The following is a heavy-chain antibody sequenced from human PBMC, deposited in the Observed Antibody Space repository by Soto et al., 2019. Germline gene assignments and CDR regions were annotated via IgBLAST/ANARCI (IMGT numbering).Heavy chain of an antibody. V-gene: IGHV3-30-3*01. J-gene: IGHJ6*02. CDR1: GFTFSSYA. D-gene: IGHD6-6*01. CDR2: ISYDGSNK. CDR3: ARDLEGSSSSGYYYYYGMDV. Sequence: GGSLRLSCAASGFTFSSYAMHWVRQAPGKGLEWVAVISYDGSNKYYADSVKGRFTISRDNSKNTLYLQMNSLRAEDTAVYYCARDLEGSSSSGYYYYYGMDVWGQGTTVTVSS.